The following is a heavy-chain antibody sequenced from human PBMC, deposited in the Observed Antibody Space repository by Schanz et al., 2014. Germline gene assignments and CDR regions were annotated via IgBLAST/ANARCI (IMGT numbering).Heavy chain of an antibody. D-gene: IGHD3-22*01. Sequence: QVQLVQSGAEVKKPGSSVKVSCKASRSTFSSYTINWVRQAPGQGLEWMGRIIPILGIANYAQKFQGRVTITADRSTSTAYMELSSLRSEDTAMYYCARDYYDSSGYYYCDYWGQGTLVTVSS. CDR3: ARDYYDSSGYYYCDY. J-gene: IGHJ4*02. CDR2: IIPILGIA. CDR1: RSTFSSYT. V-gene: IGHV1-69*08.